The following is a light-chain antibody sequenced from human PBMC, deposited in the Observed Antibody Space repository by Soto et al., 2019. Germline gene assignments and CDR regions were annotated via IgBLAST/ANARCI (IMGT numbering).Light chain of an antibody. V-gene: IGLV1-47*01. J-gene: IGLJ3*02. CDR3: AAWDDSLSGPLV. CDR2: RNN. Sequence: HSVLTQPPSASGTPGQRVTISCSGSSSNIGSNYVYWYQQLPGTAPKLLIYRNNQRPSGVPDRFSGSKSGTSASLAISGLRSEDEADYYCAAWDDSLSGPLVFGGGTKVTVL. CDR1: SSNIGSNY.